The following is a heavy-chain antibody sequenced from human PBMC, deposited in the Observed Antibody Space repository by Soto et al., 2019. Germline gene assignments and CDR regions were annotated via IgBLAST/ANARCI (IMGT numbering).Heavy chain of an antibody. CDR2: IHYSGSA. D-gene: IGHD6-19*01. CDR1: GSSIIGYY. J-gene: IGHJ5*02. CDR3: ARGVGGSGLNWFDP. Sequence: SETLSLTCTFSGSSIIGYYWTWSRQSPERGLEWIGYIHYSGSANYNPSLNSRLTMSVDRSKSQFSMKLASVTAADTAVYYCARGVGGSGLNWFDPWGQGTLVTVSS. V-gene: IGHV4-59*12.